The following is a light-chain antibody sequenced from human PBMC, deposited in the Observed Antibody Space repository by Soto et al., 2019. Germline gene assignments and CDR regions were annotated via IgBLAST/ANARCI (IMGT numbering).Light chain of an antibody. CDR1: QNVMYN. J-gene: IGKJ3*01. Sequence: EIVLTQSPATLSVSPGGRATLSCRASQNVMYNLAWYQQKPGQAPRLLVYGASTRATDAPPRFRGSGSGTEFSLTISSLQSEDYATYFCQQSYSTPLFTFGPGTKVDIK. V-gene: IGKV3-15*01. CDR3: QQSYSTPLFT. CDR2: GAS.